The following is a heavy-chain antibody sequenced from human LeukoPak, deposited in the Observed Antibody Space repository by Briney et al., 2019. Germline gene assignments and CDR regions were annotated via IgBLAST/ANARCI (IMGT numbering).Heavy chain of an antibody. D-gene: IGHD2-2*03. J-gene: IGHJ5*02. V-gene: IGHV3-48*03. CDR2: IDNDGWPT. Sequence: QPGGSLRLSCAASGFTFTSYEMNWVRQAPGKGLEWISYIDNDGWPTYYADSVKGRFTITRDNAKSSLYLQMDSLTVEDTAVYYCARDLIGWSLDPWGQGTLFTVSS. CDR1: GFTFTSYE. CDR3: ARDLIGWSLDP.